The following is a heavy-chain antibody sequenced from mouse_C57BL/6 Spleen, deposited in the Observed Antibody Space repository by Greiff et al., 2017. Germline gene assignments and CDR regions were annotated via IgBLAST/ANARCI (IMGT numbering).Heavy chain of an antibody. V-gene: IGHV1-22*01. J-gene: IGHJ2*01. CDR1: GYTFTDYN. CDR2: INPNNGGT. CDR3: ARDSDYDGYFDY. D-gene: IGHD2-4*01. Sequence: DVKLQESGPELVKPGASVKMSCKASGYTFTDYNMHWVKQSHGKSLEWIGYINPNNGGTSYNQKFKGKATLTVNKSSSTAYMELRSLTSEDSAVYYCARDSDYDGYFDYWGQGTTLTVSS.